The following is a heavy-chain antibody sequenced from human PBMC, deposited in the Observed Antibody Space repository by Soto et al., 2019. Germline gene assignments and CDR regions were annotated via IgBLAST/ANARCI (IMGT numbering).Heavy chain of an antibody. CDR1: GGTFSSYA. CDR3: ATSIGYSGYEPYGMDV. V-gene: IGHV1-69*13. Sequence: SVKVSCKASGGTFSSYAISWVRQAPGQGLEWMGGIIPIFGTANYAQKFQGRVTITADESTSTAYMELSSLRSEDTAVYYCATSIGYSGYEPYGMDVWGQGTTVTVSS. CDR2: IIPIFGTA. J-gene: IGHJ6*02. D-gene: IGHD5-12*01.